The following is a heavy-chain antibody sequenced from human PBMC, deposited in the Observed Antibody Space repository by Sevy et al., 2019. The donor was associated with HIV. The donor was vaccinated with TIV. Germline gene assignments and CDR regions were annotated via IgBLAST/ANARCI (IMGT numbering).Heavy chain of an antibody. Sequence: SETLSLTCTVSGGSISSYYWTWIRQPPGKGLEWIGYIFYSGSTKSSPSLTSRVTILVDTSKNQFSLELRSVTAADTAVYYCARGGLPGDWFDPWGQGTLVTVSS. D-gene: IGHD2-21*02. CDR2: IFYSGST. V-gene: IGHV4-59*01. CDR1: GGSISSYY. CDR3: ARGGLPGDWFDP. J-gene: IGHJ5*02.